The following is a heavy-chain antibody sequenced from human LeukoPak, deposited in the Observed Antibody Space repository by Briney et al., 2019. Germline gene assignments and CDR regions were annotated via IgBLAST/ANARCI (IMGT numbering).Heavy chain of an antibody. V-gene: IGHV1-69*13. CDR2: IIPIFGTA. CDR3: AREGSVGATWYYYYGMDV. D-gene: IGHD1-26*01. J-gene: IGHJ6*02. CDR1: GYTFTGYY. Sequence: ASVKVSCKASGYTFTGYYMHWVRQAPGQGLEWMGGIIPIFGTANYAQKFQGRVTITADESTSTAYMELSSLRSEDTAVYYCAREGSVGATWYYYYGMDVWGQRTTVTVSS.